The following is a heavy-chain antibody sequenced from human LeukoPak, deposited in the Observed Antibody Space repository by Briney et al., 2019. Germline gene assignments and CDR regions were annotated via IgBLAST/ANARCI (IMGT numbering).Heavy chain of an antibody. Sequence: SETLSLTRIVSGGSTSGGNYYWGWIRQPPGKGLEWIGSIYYSGSTYYNPSLKSRVTISVDTSKNQFSLKLSSVTAADTAVYYCARLGYYDSSAPYWGQGTLVTVSS. J-gene: IGHJ4*02. CDR2: IYYSGST. D-gene: IGHD3-22*01. CDR1: GGSTSGGNYY. CDR3: ARLGYYDSSAPY. V-gene: IGHV4-39*01.